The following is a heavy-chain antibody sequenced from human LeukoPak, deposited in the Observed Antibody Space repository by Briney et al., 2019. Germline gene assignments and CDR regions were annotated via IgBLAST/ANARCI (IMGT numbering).Heavy chain of an antibody. J-gene: IGHJ5*02. Sequence: GGSLRLSCAASGFTFSSYAMSWVRQAPGKGLEWVSAISGSGGSTYYADSVKGRFTISRDNSKNTLYLQMNSLRAEDTAVYYCAKDGMYYYDISFPENWFDPWGQGTLVTVSS. CDR3: AKDGMYYYDISFPENWFDP. V-gene: IGHV3-23*01. CDR1: GFTFSSYA. CDR2: ISGSGGST. D-gene: IGHD3-22*01.